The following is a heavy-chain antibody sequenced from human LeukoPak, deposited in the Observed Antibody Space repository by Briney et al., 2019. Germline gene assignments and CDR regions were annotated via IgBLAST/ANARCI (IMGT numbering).Heavy chain of an antibody. CDR1: GFTFSSYS. CDR2: ISSSSSTI. J-gene: IGHJ5*02. D-gene: IGHD3-22*01. Sequence: GGSLRLSCAASGFTFSSYSMNWVRQAPGKGLEWVSSISSSSSTIYYADSVKGRFTISRDNAKNSLYLQMNSLRAEDTAVYYCARDSYYYDSSGYYGWFDPWGQGTLVTVSS. V-gene: IGHV3-48*04. CDR3: ARDSYYYDSSGYYGWFDP.